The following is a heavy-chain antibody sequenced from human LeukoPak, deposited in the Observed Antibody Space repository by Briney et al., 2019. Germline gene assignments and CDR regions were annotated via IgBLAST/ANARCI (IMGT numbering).Heavy chain of an antibody. CDR2: MNPNSGNT. CDR1: GYTFTGYY. V-gene: IGHV1-8*02. CDR3: ARTDSSGYHHDAFDI. Sequence: GASVKVSCKASGYTFTGYYMHWVRQAPGQGLEWMGWMNPNSGNTGYAQKFQGRVTMTRNTSISTAYMELSSLRSEDTAVYYCARTDSSGYHHDAFDIWGQGTMVTVSS. D-gene: IGHD3-22*01. J-gene: IGHJ3*02.